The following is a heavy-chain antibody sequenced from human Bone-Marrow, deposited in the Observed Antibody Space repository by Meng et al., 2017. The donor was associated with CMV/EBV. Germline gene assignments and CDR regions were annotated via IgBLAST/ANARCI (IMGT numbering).Heavy chain of an antibody. CDR2: IRYDGSNK. Sequence: GESLKISCAASGFTVSSNYMSWVRQAPGKGLEWAAFIRYDGSNKYYADSVKGRFTISRDNSKNTLYLQMNSLRAEDTAVYYCAKDRPLFDYWGQGTLVTVSS. CDR1: GFTVSSNY. J-gene: IGHJ4*02. V-gene: IGHV3-30*02. CDR3: AKDRPLFDY.